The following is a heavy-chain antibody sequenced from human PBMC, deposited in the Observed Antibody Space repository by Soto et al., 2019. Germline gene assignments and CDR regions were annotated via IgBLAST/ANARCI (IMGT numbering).Heavy chain of an antibody. Sequence: PGGSLRLSCAASGFTLSSYAMHWVRQAPGKGLEWVAVISYDGSNKYYADSVKGRFTISRDNSKNTLYLQMNSLRAEDTAVYYCASRITGTTYPPSNWFDPWGQGTLVTVSS. CDR1: GFTLSSYA. D-gene: IGHD1-7*01. J-gene: IGHJ5*02. CDR3: ASRITGTTYPPSNWFDP. CDR2: ISYDGSNK. V-gene: IGHV3-30-3*01.